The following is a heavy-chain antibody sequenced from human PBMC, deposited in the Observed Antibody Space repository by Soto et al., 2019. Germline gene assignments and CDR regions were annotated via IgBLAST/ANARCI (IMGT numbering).Heavy chain of an antibody. D-gene: IGHD2-15*01. CDR3: ASVTVGYCSGGSCYSAALDY. CDR1: GGSISSSSYY. V-gene: IGHV4-39*01. J-gene: IGHJ4*02. Sequence: SETLSLTCTVSGGSISSSSYYWGWIRQQPGKRMEWIGSIYYSGSTYYNPSLKSRVTISVDTSKNQFSLKLSSVTAADTAVYYCASVTVGYCSGGSCYSAALDYWGQGTLVTVSS. CDR2: IYYSGST.